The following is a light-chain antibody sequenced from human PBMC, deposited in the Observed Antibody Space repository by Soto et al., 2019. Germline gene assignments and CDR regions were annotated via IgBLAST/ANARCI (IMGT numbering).Light chain of an antibody. CDR2: KAS. CDR3: QHYNSFPYT. Sequence: DIQMTQSPSTLSASVGDRVTITCRASESISLWLAWFQQKPGKAPKLLIYKASTLASGVPSRFSGSGSGTEFTLTITSLQPDDFAIYYCQHYNSFPYTLGQGTKV. CDR1: ESISLW. V-gene: IGKV1-5*03. J-gene: IGKJ2*01.